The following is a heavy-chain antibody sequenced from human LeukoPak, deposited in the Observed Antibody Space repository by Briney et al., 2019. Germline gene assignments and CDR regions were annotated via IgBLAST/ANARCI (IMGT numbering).Heavy chain of an antibody. J-gene: IGHJ4*02. Sequence: HPGGSLRLSCAASGFTVSSNYMSWVRQAPGKGLEWVSIIYSGGSTFYADSVKGRFTISRDNSKNTLYLQMNSLRAEDTAVYYCAKEQFYYGSGSQPGYWGQGTLVTVSS. V-gene: IGHV3-53*05. CDR3: AKEQFYYGSGSQPGY. D-gene: IGHD3-10*01. CDR2: IYSGGST. CDR1: GFTVSSNY.